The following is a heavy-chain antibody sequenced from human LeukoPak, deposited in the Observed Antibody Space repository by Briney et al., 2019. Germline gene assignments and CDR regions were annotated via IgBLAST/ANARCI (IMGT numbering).Heavy chain of an antibody. CDR2: IWYDGSNK. CDR1: GFTFSSYG. Sequence: PGRSLRLSCAASGFTFSSYGMHWVRQAPGKGLEWVAVIWYDGSNKYYADSVKGRFTISRDNSKNTLYLQMNSLRAEDTAVYYCARGDYYDSSVFFPHFAYGGQGTRVTVSS. D-gene: IGHD3-22*01. J-gene: IGHJ4*02. V-gene: IGHV3-33*01. CDR3: ARGDYYDSSVFFPHFAY.